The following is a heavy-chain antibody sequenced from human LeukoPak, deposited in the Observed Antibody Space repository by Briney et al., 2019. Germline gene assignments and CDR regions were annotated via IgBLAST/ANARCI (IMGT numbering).Heavy chain of an antibody. CDR3: ARDVTTAITRGPYYFDF. Sequence: GSSVKVSCKASGYTFSCYGVSWLRQPPAPGLERVGWISTYNGTTNYPQKVQGRVTMTTDTSTSTAYMELRSLRSDGTAVYYCARDVTTAITRGPYYFDFWGQGTLVTVSS. CDR1: GYTFSCYG. V-gene: IGHV1-18*01. D-gene: IGHD2/OR15-2a*01. J-gene: IGHJ4*02. CDR2: ISTYNGTT.